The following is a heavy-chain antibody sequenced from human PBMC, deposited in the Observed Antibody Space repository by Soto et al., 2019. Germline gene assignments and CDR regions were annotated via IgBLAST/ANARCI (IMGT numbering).Heavy chain of an antibody. V-gene: IGHV5-10-1*01. CDR1: GYSFTSYW. D-gene: IGHD4-4*01. CDR3: VRHAGNTVTPNYYYGMDV. J-gene: IGHJ6*02. CDR2: IDPSDSYT. Sequence: GESLKISCKGSGYSFTSYWISWVRQMPGKGLEWMGRIDPSDSYTNYSPSFQGHVTISADKSISTAYLQWSSLKASDTAMYYCVRHAGNTVTPNYYYGMDVWGQGTTVTVSS.